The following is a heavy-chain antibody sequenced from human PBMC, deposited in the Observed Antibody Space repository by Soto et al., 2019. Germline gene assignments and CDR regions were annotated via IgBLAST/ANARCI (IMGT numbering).Heavy chain of an antibody. D-gene: IGHD3-3*01. CDR3: ASVILEWYHHYPTDD. J-gene: IGHJ6*02. CDR1: GYNFVKYG. CDR2: ISPYNGNT. V-gene: IGHV1-18*01. Sequence: ASVKVSCKASGYNFVKYGITWVRQAPGQGLEWLGWISPYNGNTKYAQKIQGRVIMTTDTSTTTAYLELLSLTSDDTAVYYCASVILEWYHHYPTDDWGQGITVTVSS.